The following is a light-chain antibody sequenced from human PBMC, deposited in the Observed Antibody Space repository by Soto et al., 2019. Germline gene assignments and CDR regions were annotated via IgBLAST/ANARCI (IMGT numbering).Light chain of an antibody. CDR3: QQYNNWPFSIT. V-gene: IGKV3-15*01. J-gene: IGKJ5*01. CDR1: QTIYNN. Sequence: IVMTQSPDTLSVSPGERATLSCRASQTIYNNVAWYQKRPGQAPRLLIYHTSSRATGIPARFSGSGSGTEFTLTISSLQSEDFAVYYCQQYNNWPFSITFGQGTRLEIK. CDR2: HTS.